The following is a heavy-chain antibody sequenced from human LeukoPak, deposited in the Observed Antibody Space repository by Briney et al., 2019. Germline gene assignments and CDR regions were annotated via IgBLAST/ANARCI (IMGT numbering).Heavy chain of an antibody. CDR1: GYTFTGYY. V-gene: IGHV1-2*04. Sequence: ASVKVSCKASGYTFTGYYMHWVRQAPGQGLEWLGWINPNSGGTNYAHKFQGWVTMTRDTSISTAYMELSRLRSDDTAVYYCATGRDYFGSGNNDAFDIWGQGTMVTVSS. CDR2: INPNSGGT. CDR3: ATGRDYFGSGNNDAFDI. J-gene: IGHJ3*02. D-gene: IGHD3-10*01.